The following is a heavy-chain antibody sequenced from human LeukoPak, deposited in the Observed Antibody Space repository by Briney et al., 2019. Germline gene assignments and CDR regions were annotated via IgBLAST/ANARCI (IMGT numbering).Heavy chain of an antibody. CDR3: AKRDSKSSGYSFDH. J-gene: IGHJ4*02. V-gene: IGHV3-30*02. D-gene: IGHD3-22*01. Sequence: GGSPRLSCAASGFTFSSYGMHWVRQAPGKGLEWVAFIPYDGAYKYYADSVKGRFTISRDDSKNMVYLQVNSLRPEDTAVYYCAKRDSKSSGYSFDHWGQGTLVTVSS. CDR2: IPYDGAYK. CDR1: GFTFSSYG.